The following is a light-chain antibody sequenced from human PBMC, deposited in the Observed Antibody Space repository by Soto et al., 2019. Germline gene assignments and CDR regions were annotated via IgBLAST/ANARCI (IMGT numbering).Light chain of an antibody. CDR1: QNIRSN. CDR2: ETS. V-gene: IGKV3-15*01. CDR3: QQYYNWPPFT. Sequence: EIVMTQSPGTLSVSPGERATLSCRASQNIRSNLAWYHQKPGQAPSLLIYETSIRAPGIPARFSGSGSGTEFTLTISSLQSEDFAFYHCQQYYNWPPFTFGPGTKVDIK. J-gene: IGKJ3*01.